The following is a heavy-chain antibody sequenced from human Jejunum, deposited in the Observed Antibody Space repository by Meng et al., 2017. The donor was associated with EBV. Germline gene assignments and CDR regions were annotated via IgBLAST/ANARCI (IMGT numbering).Heavy chain of an antibody. CDR1: GFTFSDHY. CDR2: IRNKPRGYTA. CDR3: ADLGTSPLGP. Sequence: VQLGGSGGSLVPPGGSLRPSCAASGFTFSDHYMEWFRQAPGKGLEWLGLIRNKPRGYTAEYAASVKGRFTTSRDDSRNSLYLQMNSLKTEDTAVYYCADLGTSPLGPRGQGTLVTVSS. J-gene: IGHJ5*02. V-gene: IGHV3-72*01. D-gene: IGHD3-16*01.